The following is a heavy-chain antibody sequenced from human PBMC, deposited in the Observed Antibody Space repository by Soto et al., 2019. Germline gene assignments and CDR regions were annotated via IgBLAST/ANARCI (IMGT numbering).Heavy chain of an antibody. V-gene: IGHV3-23*01. J-gene: IGHJ4*02. Sequence: GGSLRLSCAASGFSFGAYAMSWVRQAPGTGLEWVSAITGSGGDTFYADSVKGRFTIPRDHSTKTLYLQMSSLRAEDTALYYCAKGSDSGRPSYFDYWGQGTLVTVSS. CDR2: ITGSGGDT. CDR1: GFSFGAYA. CDR3: AKGSDSGRPSYFDY. D-gene: IGHD2-21*02.